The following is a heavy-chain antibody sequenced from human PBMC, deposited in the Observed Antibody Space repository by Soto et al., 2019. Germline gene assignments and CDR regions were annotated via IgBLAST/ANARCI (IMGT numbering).Heavy chain of an antibody. CDR1: GYSFTSYW. CDR3: ARLVPSSSWLHELDY. Sequence: PGESLKISCKGSGYSFTSYWIGWVRQMPGKGLEWMGIIYPGDPDTRYSPSFQGQVTISADKSISTAYLQWSSLKASDTAMYYCARLVPSSSWLHELDYWGQGTLVTVSS. D-gene: IGHD6-13*01. J-gene: IGHJ4*02. CDR2: IYPGDPDT. V-gene: IGHV5-51*01.